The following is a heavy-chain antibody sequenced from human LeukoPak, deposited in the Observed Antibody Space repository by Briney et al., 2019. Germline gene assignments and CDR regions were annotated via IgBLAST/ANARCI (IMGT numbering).Heavy chain of an antibody. CDR1: GGSISSYY. CDR3: ARHPMYCSSTSCYVGGAFDI. Sequence: SETLSLTCTVSGGSISSYYWSWIRQPPGKGLEWIGEINHSGSTNYNPSLKSRVTISVDTSKNQFSLKLSSVTAADTAVYYCARHPMYCSSTSCYVGGAFDIWGQGTMVTVSS. J-gene: IGHJ3*02. CDR2: INHSGST. V-gene: IGHV4-34*01. D-gene: IGHD2-2*01.